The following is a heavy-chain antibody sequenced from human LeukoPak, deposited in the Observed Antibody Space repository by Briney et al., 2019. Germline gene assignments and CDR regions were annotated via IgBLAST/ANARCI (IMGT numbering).Heavy chain of an antibody. CDR1: GFTFNNYV. J-gene: IGHJ4*02. V-gene: IGHV3-23*01. D-gene: IGHD3-22*01. Sequence: GRSLRLSCAASGFTFNNYVMSWVGQAPGKGLEWVSSVSGSGSTAYYADSVKGRFTISRDNSKNTLYLQMNTMRAEDTATYYCAKARVITSFDYWGQGTLVTVSS. CDR2: VSGSGSTA. CDR3: AKARVITSFDY.